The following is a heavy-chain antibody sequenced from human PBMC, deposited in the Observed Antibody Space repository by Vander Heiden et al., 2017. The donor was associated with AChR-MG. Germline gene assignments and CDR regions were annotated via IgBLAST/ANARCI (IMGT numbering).Heavy chain of an antibody. CDR3: ARDLRVEAGGYYYYYGMDV. J-gene: IGHJ6*02. V-gene: IGHV1-2*02. CDR1: GYTFTGYY. CDR2: INPNSGGT. D-gene: IGHD2-15*01. Sequence: QVQLVQSGAAVKKPGASVKVSCTASGYTFTGYYMHWVRQAPGQGLEWMGWINPNSGGTNYAQKFQGRVTMTRDTSISTAYMELSRLRSDDTAVYYCARDLRVEAGGYYYYYGMDVWGQGTTVTVSS.